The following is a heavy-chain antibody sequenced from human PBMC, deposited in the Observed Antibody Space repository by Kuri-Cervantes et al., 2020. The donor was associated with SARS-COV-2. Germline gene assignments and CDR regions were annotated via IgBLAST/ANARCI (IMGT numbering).Heavy chain of an antibody. V-gene: IGHV1-18*01. J-gene: IGHJ4*02. CDR3: ARGNYYEPPSY. CDR2: ISAYNGNT. D-gene: IGHD4-11*01. Sequence: ASVKVSCKASGYTFTSYGISWVRQAPGQGLEWMGWISAYNGNTNYAQKLQGRVTMTEDTSTDTAYMELSSLRSEDTAVYYCARGNYYEPPSYWGQGTLVTVSS. CDR1: GYTFTSYG.